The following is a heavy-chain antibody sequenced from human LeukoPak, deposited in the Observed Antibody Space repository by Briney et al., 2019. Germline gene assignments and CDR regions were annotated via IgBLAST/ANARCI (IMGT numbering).Heavy chain of an antibody. Sequence: GGSLRLSCGASGFTFSSYAMHWVRQAPGKGLEWVSGISWNSGSIGYADSVKGRFTISRDNAKNSLYLQMNSLRAEDMALYYCAKGGEMATISFFDYWGQGTLVTVSS. CDR1: GFTFSSYA. D-gene: IGHD5-24*01. CDR3: AKGGEMATISFFDY. J-gene: IGHJ4*02. V-gene: IGHV3-9*03. CDR2: ISWNSGSI.